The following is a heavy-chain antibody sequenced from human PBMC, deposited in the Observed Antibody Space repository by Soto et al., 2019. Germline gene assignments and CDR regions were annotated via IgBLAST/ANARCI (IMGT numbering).Heavy chain of an antibody. D-gene: IGHD3-10*01. CDR1: GGSITSYY. CDR3: ARRWSGTDY. Sequence: PSETLSLTCTVSGGSITSYYWSWIRQPPGKGLEWIGYIHNSGSTSYNPSPQSRVTISADVSKNQFSLDLRSVTAADTTVYYCARRWSGTDYWGQGTLVTVSS. V-gene: IGHV4-59*01. J-gene: IGHJ4*01. CDR2: IHNSGST.